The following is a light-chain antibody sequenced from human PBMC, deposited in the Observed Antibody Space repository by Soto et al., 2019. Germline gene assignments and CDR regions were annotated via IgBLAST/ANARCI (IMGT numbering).Light chain of an antibody. CDR3: QQRSNWPLT. CDR1: QSVSSY. J-gene: IGKJ4*01. V-gene: IGKV3-11*01. CDR2: DAS. Sequence: EIVLTQSPPTLSLSPGERATLSCRASQSVSSYLVWYQQKPGQAPRLLIYDASNRAPGIPARFSGSGSGTDFTLTISSLEPEDFAVYYCQQRSNWPLTFGGGTKVEI.